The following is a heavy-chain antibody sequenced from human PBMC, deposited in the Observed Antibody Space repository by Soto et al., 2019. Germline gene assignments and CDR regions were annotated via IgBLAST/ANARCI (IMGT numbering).Heavy chain of an antibody. CDR2: IYPRDSDT. Sequence: VQLVQSGAEVKKPGESLKISCKASGDSFTNYWIGWVRQMPGKGLEWMGVIYPRDSDTKYSPSFQGQVTISADKSTSTAYLQWSSLKASDTDIYFCATHPYYFDSSAFYTWGQGTLVTVSS. CDR1: GDSFTNYW. CDR3: ATHPYYFDSSAFYT. D-gene: IGHD3-22*01. V-gene: IGHV5-51*01. J-gene: IGHJ5*02.